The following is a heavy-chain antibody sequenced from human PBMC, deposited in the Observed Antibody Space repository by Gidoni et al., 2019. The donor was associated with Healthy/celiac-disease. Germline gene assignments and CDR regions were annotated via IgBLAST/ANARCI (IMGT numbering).Heavy chain of an antibody. CDR1: GFTFSSYW. V-gene: IGHV3-74*01. J-gene: IGHJ3*02. Sequence: EVQLVESGGGLVQPGGSLRLSCAASGFTFSSYWMHWVRQAPGKGLVWVSRINSDGSSTSYADSVKGRFTISRDNAKNTLYLQMNSLRAGDTAVYYCARELGDDPDAFDIWGQGTMVTVSS. D-gene: IGHD3-16*01. CDR3: ARELGDDPDAFDI. CDR2: INSDGSST.